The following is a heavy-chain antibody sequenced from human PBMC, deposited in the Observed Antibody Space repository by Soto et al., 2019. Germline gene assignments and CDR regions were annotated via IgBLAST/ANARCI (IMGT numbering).Heavy chain of an antibody. CDR2: SYSDGST. CDR1: GFSVSRNH. V-gene: IGHV3-53*01. J-gene: IGHJ6*02. Sequence: EVQLVEAGGGLIQLGGSLRLSCAASGFSVSRNHMSWVRQAPGKGLEWVSGSYSDGSTYYADSVRGRFTISRDNSKSTLDLHMKRLRVEDTAVYYCARDQFFGSSSSHNVYSYYYGMDVWGPGTTVTVSS. D-gene: IGHD3-10*01. CDR3: ARDQFFGSSSSHNVYSYYYGMDV.